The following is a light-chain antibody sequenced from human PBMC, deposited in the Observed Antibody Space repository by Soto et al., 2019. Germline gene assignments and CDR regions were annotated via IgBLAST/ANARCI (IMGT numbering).Light chain of an antibody. CDR2: GNS. J-gene: IGLJ2*01. Sequence: QSVLTQPPSVSGAPGQRVTISCTGGSSNIGAGYDVHWYQQLPGTAPKVLIYGNSNRPSGVPDRFSGSKSAPSASLAITGLHAEDEADYYCQSYDNSLSGWVFGGGTKLTVL. CDR3: QSYDNSLSGWV. V-gene: IGLV1-40*01. CDR1: SSNIGAGYD.